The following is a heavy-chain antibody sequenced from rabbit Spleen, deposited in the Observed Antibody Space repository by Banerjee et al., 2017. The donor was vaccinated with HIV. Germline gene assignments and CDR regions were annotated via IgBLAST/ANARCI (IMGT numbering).Heavy chain of an antibody. Sequence: QEQLEESGGDLVKPEGSLTLTCTTSGFSLSSSYWICWVRQAPGKGLEWIACINAVTGKAVYANWAKGRFTFSKTSSTTVTLQVTSLTAADTATYFCARDAGTGDYIDVYFNLWGPGTLVTVS. CDR1: GFSLSSSYW. D-gene: IGHD8-1*01. CDR3: ARDAGTGDYIDVYFNL. J-gene: IGHJ4*01. CDR2: INAVTGKA. V-gene: IGHV1S45*01.